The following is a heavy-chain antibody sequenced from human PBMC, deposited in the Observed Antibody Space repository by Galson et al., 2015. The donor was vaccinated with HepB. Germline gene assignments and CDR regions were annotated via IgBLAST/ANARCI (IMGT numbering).Heavy chain of an antibody. CDR3: ARGILVVVTSHDAFDI. Sequence: QSGAEVKKPGESLKISCKASGYSFTSYWIGWVRQMPGKGLEWMGIIYPGDSDIRYSPSFQGQVTISADKSINTAYLQWISLKASDTAMYYCARGILVVVTSHDAFDIWGQGTMVTVSS. CDR2: IYPGDSDI. D-gene: IGHD3-22*01. CDR1: GYSFTSYW. J-gene: IGHJ3*02. V-gene: IGHV5-51*01.